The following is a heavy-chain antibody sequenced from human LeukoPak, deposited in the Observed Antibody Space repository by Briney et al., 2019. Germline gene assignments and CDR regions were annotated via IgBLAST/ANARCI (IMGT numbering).Heavy chain of an antibody. Sequence: PSETLSLTCSASGYSISSGHYWGWIRQPPGKGLEWIGSLYYRGSTDYNPSLKSRVTISGDTSKNQFSLKLSSVTATDTAVYYCARDLGARMFDLWGQGTLVTVSS. J-gene: IGHJ5*02. CDR3: ARDLGARMFDL. CDR1: GYSISSGHY. CDR2: LYYRGST. V-gene: IGHV4-38-2*02.